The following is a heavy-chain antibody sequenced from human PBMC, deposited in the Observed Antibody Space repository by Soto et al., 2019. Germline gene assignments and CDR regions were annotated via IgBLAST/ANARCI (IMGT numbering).Heavy chain of an antibody. J-gene: IGHJ4*02. CDR3: ARVSSSGWLYFDY. D-gene: IGHD6-19*01. CDR2: IYYSGST. V-gene: IGHV4-59*01. Sequence: PSETLSLTCTVSGGSISNYYWSWIRQPPGKGLEWIGYIYYSGSTKYNPSLKSRVTISVDTSKNQFSLKLSSVTAADTAVYYCARVSSSGWLYFDYWGQGTLVTVSS. CDR1: GGSISNYY.